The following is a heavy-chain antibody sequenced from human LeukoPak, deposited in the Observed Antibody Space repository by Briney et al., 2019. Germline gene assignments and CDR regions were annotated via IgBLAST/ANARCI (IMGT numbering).Heavy chain of an antibody. CDR2: IYYSGNT. CDR1: GFTVSSNY. Sequence: PGGSLRLSCVVSGFTVSSNYMSWIRQPPGKGLEWIGYIYYSGNTNYNPSLKSRVTMSVDTSKNQFSLKLSSVTAADTAVYYCARDIVGVTRAFGYWGQGTLATVSS. V-gene: IGHV4-59*02. D-gene: IGHD1-26*01. CDR3: ARDIVGVTRAFGY. J-gene: IGHJ4*02.